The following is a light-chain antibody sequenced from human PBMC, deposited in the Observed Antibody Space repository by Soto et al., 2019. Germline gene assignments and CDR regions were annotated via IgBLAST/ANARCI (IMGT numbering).Light chain of an antibody. J-gene: IGKJ2*01. V-gene: IGKV3-15*01. Sequence: EIVMTQSPATLSVSPGERVTLSCRASQFISNSLAWYQQRPGQPPRLLIYGASTRAAGISARFSGSRSGTEFTLTISSLQSEDFAVYYCQQYFNWPPYTFGQGTKVDIK. CDR3: QQYFNWPPYT. CDR2: GAS. CDR1: QFISNS.